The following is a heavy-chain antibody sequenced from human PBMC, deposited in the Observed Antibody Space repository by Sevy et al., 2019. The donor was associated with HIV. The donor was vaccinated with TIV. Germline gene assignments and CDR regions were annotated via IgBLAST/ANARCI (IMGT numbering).Heavy chain of an antibody. CDR2: INPNGGGT. J-gene: IGHJ4*02. CDR1: GYTFIGYY. V-gene: IGHV1-2*02. Sequence: ASVKVSCKTSGYTFIGYYMHWVRQAPGQGLEWMGWINPNGGGTNYAQKFQGRVTMTSDTSIGTAYMGLSGLRSEDTAVYYCARDHMYYYDTTAYYAGTDYWGQGTLLTVSS. CDR3: ARDHMYYYDTTAYYAGTDY. D-gene: IGHD3-22*01.